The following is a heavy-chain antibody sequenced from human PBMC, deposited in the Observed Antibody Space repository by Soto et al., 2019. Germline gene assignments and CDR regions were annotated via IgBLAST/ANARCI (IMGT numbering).Heavy chain of an antibody. CDR2: IIPIFDTA. V-gene: IGHV1-69*12. CDR3: AGHSSGVPGYYYGMDV. CDR1: GGTFSSYA. Sequence: QVQLVQSGAEVKKPGSSVKVSCKASGGTFSSYAISWVRQAPGQGLEWMGGIIPIFDTADYAQKFQGRVTITAXXXTXXAYMELSSLRSEYTAVYYCAGHSSGVPGYYYGMDVWGQGTTVTVSS. D-gene: IGHD3-22*01. J-gene: IGHJ6*02.